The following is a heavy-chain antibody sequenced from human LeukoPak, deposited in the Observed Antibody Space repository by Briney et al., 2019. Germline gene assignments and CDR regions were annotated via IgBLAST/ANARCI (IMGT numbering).Heavy chain of an antibody. CDR1: GGSISSGTYY. Sequence: NSSETLSLTCTVSGGSISSGTYYWSWIRQHAGKGLEWIGRISTSGSTNYHPSLKSRVTISVDTSKNQFSLKLSSVTAADTAVYYCARTAYYYPVDVWGQGTTVTVSS. V-gene: IGHV4-61*02. J-gene: IGHJ6*02. CDR2: ISTSGST. CDR3: ARTAYYYPVDV.